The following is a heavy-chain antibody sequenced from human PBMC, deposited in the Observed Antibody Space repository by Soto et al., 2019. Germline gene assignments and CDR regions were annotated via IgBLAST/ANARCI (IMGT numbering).Heavy chain of an antibody. D-gene: IGHD3-3*01. J-gene: IGHJ4*02. CDR1: GYTFTSYA. V-gene: IGHV1-3*01. Sequence: QVQLVQSGAEVKKPGASVKVSCKASGYTFTSYAMHWVRQAPGQRLEWMGWINAGNGNTKYSQKFQGRVTITRDTSASTAYMELSSLRSEDTAVYYCARDMAWRGDFDYWGQGTLVTVSS. CDR2: INAGNGNT. CDR3: ARDMAWRGDFDY.